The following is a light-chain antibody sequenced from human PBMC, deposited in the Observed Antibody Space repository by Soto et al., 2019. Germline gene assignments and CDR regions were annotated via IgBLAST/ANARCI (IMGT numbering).Light chain of an antibody. CDR1: QSLLHTTGKTH. J-gene: IGKJ2*01. V-gene: IGKV2D-29*01. Sequence: DLVVTQTPLSLSVTPGQPASISCKSSQSLLHTTGKTHLYWYLQRPGQPPQLLIYEVSNRFSGVPDRFSRSGSGTDSAAKISRVEAEDLGVYYCVQCIQIPYIFGQGTKLEI. CDR2: EVS. CDR3: VQCIQIPYI.